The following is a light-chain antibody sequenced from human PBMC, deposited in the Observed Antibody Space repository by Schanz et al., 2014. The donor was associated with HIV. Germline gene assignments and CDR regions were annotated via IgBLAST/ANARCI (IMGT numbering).Light chain of an antibody. J-gene: IGKJ1*01. CDR2: GAS. CDR1: QSVSSSY. CDR3: QQYGGSPT. V-gene: IGKV3-20*01. Sequence: EIVLTQSPGTLSLSPGERATLSCRASQSVSSSYLAWYQQKPGQAPRLLIYGASSRATGIPARFSGSGSGSTFTLIISRLEPADAAVYYCQQYGGSPTFGQGTKVEIK.